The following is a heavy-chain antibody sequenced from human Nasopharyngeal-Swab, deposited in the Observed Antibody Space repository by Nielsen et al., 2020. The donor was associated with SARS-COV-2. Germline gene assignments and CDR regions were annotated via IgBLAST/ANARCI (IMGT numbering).Heavy chain of an antibody. Sequence: ASVKVSCKASGYIFTGYYMHWVRQAPGQGLEWMGWINPNSGGTNYAQKFQGRVTMTRDTSISTAYMELSRLRSDDTAVYYCARVGLAGARYYYGMDVWGQGTTVTVSS. CDR3: ARVGLAGARYYYGMDV. CDR1: GYIFTGYY. CDR2: INPNSGGT. D-gene: IGHD1-26*01. J-gene: IGHJ6*02. V-gene: IGHV1-2*02.